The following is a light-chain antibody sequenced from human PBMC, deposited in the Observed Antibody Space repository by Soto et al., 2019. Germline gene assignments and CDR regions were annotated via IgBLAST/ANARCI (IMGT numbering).Light chain of an antibody. J-gene: IGKJ1*01. CDR1: QSVSNNY. CDR3: QQYGSSGT. V-gene: IGKV3-20*01. CDR2: GAS. Sequence: IVFTESPGTLSLSPGGRATLSCRASQSVSNNYLAWYQQKPGQAPRLLIYGASNRATGIPDRFSGSGSGTDFTLTISRLEPEDFAVYYCQQYGSSGTFGQGTKVDIK.